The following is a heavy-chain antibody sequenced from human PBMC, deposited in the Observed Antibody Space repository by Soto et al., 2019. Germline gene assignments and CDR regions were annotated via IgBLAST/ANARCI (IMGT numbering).Heavy chain of an antibody. J-gene: IGHJ4*02. CDR2: ISSTTNYI. Sequence: GGSLRLSCAASGFTFTSYSMNWVRQSPGKGLEWVSSISSTTNYIYYGDSMKGRFTISRDNAKNSLYLDMNSLRAADTAVYYCARESEDLTSNFDYWGQGTLVTVSS. V-gene: IGHV3-21*06. CDR3: ARESEDLTSNFDY. CDR1: GFTFTSYS.